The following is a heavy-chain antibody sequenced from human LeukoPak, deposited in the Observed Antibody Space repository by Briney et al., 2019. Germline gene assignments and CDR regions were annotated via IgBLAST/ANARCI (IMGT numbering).Heavy chain of an antibody. CDR3: ARGFLVVERPPTFDY. CDR2: IIPIFGTA. Sequence: ASVMVSCKASAGTFSSYAISWVRQAPGQGLEWMGGIIPIFGTANYAQQFQGRVTITADKSTSTAYMELSSLRSEDTAVYYCARGFLVVERPPTFDYWGQGTLVTVSS. V-gene: IGHV1-69*06. D-gene: IGHD3-22*01. J-gene: IGHJ4*02. CDR1: AGTFSSYA.